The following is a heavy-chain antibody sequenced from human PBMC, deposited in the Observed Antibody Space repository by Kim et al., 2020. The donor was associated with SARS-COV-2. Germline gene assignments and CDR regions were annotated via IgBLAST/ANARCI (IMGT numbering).Heavy chain of an antibody. J-gene: IGHJ6*02. Sequence: GGSLRLSCAASGFTFRSYWINWVRQTPGKGLVWVSRISGDAMRTNYADSVKGRFTMSRDNAENTVYLQMNSLRGEDTAVYYCARGMFRNGLDVWGQGTTVTVSS. CDR3: ARGMFRNGLDV. V-gene: IGHV3-74*01. CDR2: ISGDAMRT. CDR1: GFTFRSYW. D-gene: IGHD1-1*01.